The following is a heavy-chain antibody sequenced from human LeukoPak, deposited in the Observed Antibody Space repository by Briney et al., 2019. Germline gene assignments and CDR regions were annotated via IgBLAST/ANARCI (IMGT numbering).Heavy chain of an antibody. CDR1: GGSISSGGYY. V-gene: IGHV4-31*03. CDR3: ASGGQVDGYNYFDY. D-gene: IGHD5-12*01. J-gene: IGHJ4*02. CDR2: IYYSGST. Sequence: TSETLSLTCTVSGGSISSGGYYWSWIRQHPGKGLEWIGYIYYSGSTYYNPSLKSRVTISVDTSKNQFSLKLSSVTAADTAVYYCASGGQVDGYNYFDYWGQGTLVTVSS.